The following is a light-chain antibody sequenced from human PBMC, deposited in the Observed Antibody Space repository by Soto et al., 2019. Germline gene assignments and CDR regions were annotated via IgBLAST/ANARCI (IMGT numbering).Light chain of an antibody. Sequence: EIVLTQSPGTLSLSPGERATLSCRASQSVSSSYLAWYQQKPGQAPRLLIYGASSRATGIPDRFSGSGSGTDLTLTISRLEPEDFAVYYCQQYEAFGPGTKVDIK. V-gene: IGKV3-20*01. CDR3: QQYEA. J-gene: IGKJ3*01. CDR1: QSVSSSY. CDR2: GAS.